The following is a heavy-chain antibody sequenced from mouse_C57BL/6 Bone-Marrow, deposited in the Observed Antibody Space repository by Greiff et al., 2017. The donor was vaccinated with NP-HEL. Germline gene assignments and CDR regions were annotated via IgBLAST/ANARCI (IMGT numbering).Heavy chain of an antibody. J-gene: IGHJ3*01. V-gene: IGHV5-4*01. D-gene: IGHD2-3*01. CDR1: GFTFSSYA. Sequence: EVQLVESGGGLVKPGGSLKLSCAASGFTFSSYAMSWVRQTPEKRLEWVATISDGGSYTYYPDNVKGRFTISRDNAKNNLYLQMSHLKSEDTAMYYCARGMGFAYGCQGTLVTVSA. CDR3: ARGMGFAY. CDR2: ISDGGSYT.